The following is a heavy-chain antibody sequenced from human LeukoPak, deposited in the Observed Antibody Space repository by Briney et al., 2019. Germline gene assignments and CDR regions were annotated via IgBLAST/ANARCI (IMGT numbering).Heavy chain of an antibody. J-gene: IGHJ3*02. Sequence: ASVKVSSKASGYTFTGYYMHWVRQAPGQGLEWMGWINPNSGGTNYAQKFQGWVTMTRDTSISTAYMELSRLRSDDTAVYYCARSRRYYDSSGYYPDAFDIWGQGTMVTVSS. D-gene: IGHD3-22*01. CDR3: ARSRRYYDSSGYYPDAFDI. CDR1: GYTFTGYY. CDR2: INPNSGGT. V-gene: IGHV1-2*04.